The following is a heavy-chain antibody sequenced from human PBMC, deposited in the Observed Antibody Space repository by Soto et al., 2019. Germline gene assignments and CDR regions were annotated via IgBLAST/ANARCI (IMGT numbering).Heavy chain of an antibody. CDR1: GFSLSTSGVG. J-gene: IGHJ4*02. Sequence: QITLKESGPTLVKPTQTLTLTCTFSGFSLSTSGVGVGWIRQPPGKALEWLALIYWDDDKRYSPSLKSRLTITNDTSKDQVVLTMTNREPVDTATYYGAHTGRGGEWELASFAYWGQGTLVTVSS. D-gene: IGHD1-26*01. CDR3: AHTGRGGEWELASFAY. CDR2: IYWDDDK. V-gene: IGHV2-5*02.